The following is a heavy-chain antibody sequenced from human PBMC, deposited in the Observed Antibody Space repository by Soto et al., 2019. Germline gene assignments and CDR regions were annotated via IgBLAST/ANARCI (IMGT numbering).Heavy chain of an antibody. Sequence: QVQLVESGGGVVQPGRSLRLSCAASGFTFSSYAMHWVRQAPGKGLEWVAVISYDGSNKYYADSVKGRFTISRDNSKNTLYLQMNSLRAEDTAVYYCARASSSWYGHYYGMDVWGQGTTVTVSS. V-gene: IGHV3-30-3*01. CDR3: ARASSSWYGHYYGMDV. D-gene: IGHD6-13*01. J-gene: IGHJ6*02. CDR2: ISYDGSNK. CDR1: GFTFSSYA.